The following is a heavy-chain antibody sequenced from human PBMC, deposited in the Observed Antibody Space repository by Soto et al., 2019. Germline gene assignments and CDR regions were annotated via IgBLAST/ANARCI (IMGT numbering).Heavy chain of an antibody. J-gene: IGHJ4*02. CDR3: ARLASDYGGNFVDY. V-gene: IGHV4-4*02. D-gene: IGHD4-17*01. Sequence: PSETLSLTCAVSGGSISSSNWWSWVRQPPGKGLEWIGKIYHSGSTTNNPSLKSRVTISVDKSKNQFSLKLSSVTAADTAVYYCARLASDYGGNFVDYWGQGTLVTVSS. CDR1: GGSISSSNW. CDR2: IYHSGST.